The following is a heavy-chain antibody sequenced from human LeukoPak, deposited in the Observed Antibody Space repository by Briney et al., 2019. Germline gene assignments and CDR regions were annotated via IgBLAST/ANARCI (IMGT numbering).Heavy chain of an antibody. Sequence: PSETLSLTCTVSGGSISSSNYYWGWIRQPPGKGLEWIGSIFYTGSTYYNPSLKSRVTVSVDTSKNRFSLKLNSVTAADTAVYYCARLTMVRGVDCWGQGTLVTVSS. J-gene: IGHJ4*02. CDR1: GGSISSSNYY. CDR3: ARLTMVRGVDC. CDR2: IFYTGST. D-gene: IGHD3-10*01. V-gene: IGHV4-39*01.